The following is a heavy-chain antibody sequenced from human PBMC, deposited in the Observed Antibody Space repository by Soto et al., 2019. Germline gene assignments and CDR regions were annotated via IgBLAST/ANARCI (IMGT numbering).Heavy chain of an antibody. CDR1: GGTFSTYA. CDR3: ASGIQLWLRRINNGYSG. CDR2: IIPMFGTA. D-gene: IGHD5-12*01. V-gene: IGHV1-69*05. J-gene: IGHJ4*02. Sequence: QVQLVQSGAEVKKPESSVKVSCKAPGGTFSTYAISWVRQAPGQGLEWMGGIIPMFGTANYAQRFQDRVTVTXXEATKTVYMELRSLRSEDTAVYFCASGIQLWLRRINNGYSGWGQGTLVTVSS.